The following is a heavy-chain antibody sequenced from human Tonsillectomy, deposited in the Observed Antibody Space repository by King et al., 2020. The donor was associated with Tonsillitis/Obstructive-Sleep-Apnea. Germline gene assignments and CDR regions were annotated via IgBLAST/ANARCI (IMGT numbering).Heavy chain of an antibody. D-gene: IGHD5-18*01. CDR1: GNTVNSHA. Sequence: QLVQSGAEVKKPGSSVRVSCKASGNTVNSHAFSWVRQAPGQGLEWMGGFIPMYGTANYAQKFQGRVTITADESTGTAYMDLLSLRSDDTAVYYCATPSGYIYGLFDYLGQGTLITVSS. V-gene: IGHV1-69*01. CDR3: ATPSGYIYGLFDY. J-gene: IGHJ4*02. CDR2: FIPMYGTA.